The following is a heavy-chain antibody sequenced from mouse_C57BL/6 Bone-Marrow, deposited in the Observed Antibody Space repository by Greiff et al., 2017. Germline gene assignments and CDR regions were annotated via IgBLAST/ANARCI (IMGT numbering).Heavy chain of an antibody. J-gene: IGHJ2*01. CDR3: KGDGKDYFNY. V-gene: IGHV14-4*01. Sequence: EVKLMESGAELVRPGASVKLSCTASGFNIKDDYMHWVKQRPEQGLEWIGWIDPENGDTEYASKFQGKATITADTSSNTAYLQLSSLTSEDTAVYYCKGDGKDYFNYWGQGTTLTVSS. D-gene: IGHD2-1*01. CDR1: GFNIKDDY. CDR2: IDPENGDT.